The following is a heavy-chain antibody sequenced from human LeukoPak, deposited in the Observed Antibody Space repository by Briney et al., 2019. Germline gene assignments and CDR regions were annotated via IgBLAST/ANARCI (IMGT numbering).Heavy chain of an antibody. D-gene: IGHD2-15*01. V-gene: IGHV3-30*02. CDR1: GYTFSSYG. J-gene: IGHJ4*02. CDR3: AKDEISPLDY. Sequence: GGSLRLSCAASGYTFSSYGMHWVRRAPGKGLEWVAFIRYEGSNKYYADSVKGRFTISRDNAKNTLYLQMNSLRAEDTAVYYCAKDEISPLDYWGQGTLVTVSS. CDR2: IRYEGSNK.